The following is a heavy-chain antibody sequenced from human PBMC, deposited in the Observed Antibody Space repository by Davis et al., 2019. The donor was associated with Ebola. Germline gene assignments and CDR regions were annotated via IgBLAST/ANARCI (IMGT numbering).Heavy chain of an antibody. Sequence: GESLKISSAASGFTFSNYAMHWVRQAPGKGLEWVAVVSHSEREKFYADSVKGRFTISRDNSENTLYLQMDSLTADDTAVYFCARAVFHEVLDSWGQGTPVTVSS. CDR1: GFTFSNYA. CDR3: ARAVFHEVLDS. V-gene: IGHV3-30*04. CDR2: VSHSEREK. D-gene: IGHD6-19*01. J-gene: IGHJ4*02.